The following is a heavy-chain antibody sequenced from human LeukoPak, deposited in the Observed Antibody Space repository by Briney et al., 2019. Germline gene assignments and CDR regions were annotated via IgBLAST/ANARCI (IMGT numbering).Heavy chain of an antibody. V-gene: IGHV3-33*01. D-gene: IGHD6-13*01. Sequence: GGSLRLSCAASGFTFSSYGMHWVRQAPGKGLEWVAVIWYDGSNKYYADSVKGRFTISRDNSKNTLYLQMNSLRAEDTAVYFCARAEIAPAGTGGFDPWGQGTLVTVSS. J-gene: IGHJ5*02. CDR2: IWYDGSNK. CDR3: ARAEIAPAGTGGFDP. CDR1: GFTFSSYG.